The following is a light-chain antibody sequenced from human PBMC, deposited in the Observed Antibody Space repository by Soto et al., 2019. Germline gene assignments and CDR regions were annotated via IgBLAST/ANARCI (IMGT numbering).Light chain of an antibody. CDR1: SSNIGAGYD. CDR2: GNS. V-gene: IGLV1-40*01. J-gene: IGLJ1*01. CDR3: QSYDSSLSGYV. Sequence: QLVLTQPPSVSGAPGQRVTISCTGSSSNIGAGYDVHWYQQLPGTAPKLLIYGNSNRPSGVPDRFSGSKSGTSASLAITGLQPGDEADYYCQSYDSSLSGYVFGTGTKLTVL.